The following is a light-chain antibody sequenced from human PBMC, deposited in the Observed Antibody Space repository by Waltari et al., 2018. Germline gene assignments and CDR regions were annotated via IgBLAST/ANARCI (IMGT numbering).Light chain of an antibody. CDR1: NIGSKS. CDR2: HNG. CDR3: QVWDSDTDHFV. J-gene: IGLJ1*01. V-gene: IGLV3-21*03. Sequence: SYVLTQPPSVSVAPGKTASITCGGNNIGSKSVHWYQQKPGQAPVLVIFHNGDRPSGIPERFSGSNSGDTVTLTITRVEAGDEADYYCQVWDSDTDHFVFGTGTKINVL.